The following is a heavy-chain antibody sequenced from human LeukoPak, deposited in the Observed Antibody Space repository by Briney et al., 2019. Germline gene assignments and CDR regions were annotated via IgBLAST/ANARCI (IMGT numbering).Heavy chain of an antibody. CDR1: GFTFSDFY. Sequence: GGSLRLSCVASGFTFSDFYMAWIRQAPGKGLEWFSHISDSAVTIYYADSVKGRLTISRDNAKNSLYLQMSSLRAEDTAVYYCARDRGGGSLDYWGQGTLVTVPS. J-gene: IGHJ4*02. CDR3: ARDRGGGSLDY. CDR2: ISDSAVTI. V-gene: IGHV3-11*01. D-gene: IGHD2-15*01.